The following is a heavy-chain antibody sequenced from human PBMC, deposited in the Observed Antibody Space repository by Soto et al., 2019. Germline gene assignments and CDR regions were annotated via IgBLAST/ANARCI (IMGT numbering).Heavy chain of an antibody. D-gene: IGHD1-1*01. CDR3: ARDRFSSTSRPSSLWRKPEAAERSDGFDI. CDR2: ISAYNGNT. V-gene: IGHV1-18*01. Sequence: VQLVQSGAEMKKPGASVKVSCKASGYSFSNYGISWVRQAPGQGLEWMAWISAYNGNTNYAQKFQGRVTMTTDTSTSTAYMELTSLRSDDTAVYYCARDRFSSTSRPSSLWRKPEAAERSDGFDICGQGTMVTVSS. J-gene: IGHJ3*02. CDR1: GYSFSNYG.